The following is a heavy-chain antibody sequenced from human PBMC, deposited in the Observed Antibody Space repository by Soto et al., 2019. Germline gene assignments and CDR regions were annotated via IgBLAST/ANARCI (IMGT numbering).Heavy chain of an antibody. CDR2: IFFSGSS. D-gene: IGHD3-22*01. CDR1: GGSVSSDSHY. J-gene: IGHJ4*02. Sequence: PSETLSLTCTVSGGSVSSDSHYWSWIRQPPGKGLEWIGYIFFSGSSTYNPSLKSRVTMSVDTSKNQFSLKLTSVTAADTAVYYCVREVGENYDNSGYYWAYFDYWGQGTLVTVSS. CDR3: VREVGENYDNSGYYWAYFDY. V-gene: IGHV4-61*01.